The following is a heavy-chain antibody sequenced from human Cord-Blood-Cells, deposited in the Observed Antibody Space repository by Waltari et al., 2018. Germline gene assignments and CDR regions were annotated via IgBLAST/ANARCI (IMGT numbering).Heavy chain of an antibody. V-gene: IGHV1-18*01. Sequence: QVQLVQSGAEVKKPGASVKVSCKASGYTFTSYGISWVRQAPGQGLEWMGWISDYNGNTNYAQKLQGRVTMTTDTSTSTAYMELRSLRSDDTAVYYCARSYYYDSSGYYFDYWGQGTLVTVSS. CDR2: ISDYNGNT. CDR1: GYTFTSYG. D-gene: IGHD3-22*01. CDR3: ARSYYYDSSGYYFDY. J-gene: IGHJ4*02.